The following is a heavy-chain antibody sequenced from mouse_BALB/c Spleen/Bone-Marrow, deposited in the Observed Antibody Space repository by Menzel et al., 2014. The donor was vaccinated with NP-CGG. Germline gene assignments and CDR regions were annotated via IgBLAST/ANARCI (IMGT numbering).Heavy chain of an antibody. V-gene: IGHV1-9*01. CDR1: GYTFSSYW. J-gene: IGHJ4*01. CDR3: ASRGYAMDY. CDR2: TLPGSGSS. Sequence: VQLQQSGAELMKPGASVKISCKATGYTFSSYWIEWIKQRPGHGLEWIGETLPGSGSSNYNEKFKGKATFTADTSSSTAYMQLSSLTSEDSAVYYCASRGYAMDYWGQGTSVTVSS.